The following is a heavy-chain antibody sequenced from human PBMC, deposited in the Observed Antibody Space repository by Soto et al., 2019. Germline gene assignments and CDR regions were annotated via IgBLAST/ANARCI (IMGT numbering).Heavy chain of an antibody. J-gene: IGHJ4*02. CDR2: IQQEGSAK. CDR3: ARDRGGPGGPPVY. D-gene: IGHD3-10*01. V-gene: IGHV3-7*03. CDR1: GFTFRAYW. Sequence: PGGSLRLSCAASGFTFRAYWMTWVRQAPGKGLEWVANIQQEGSAKYYVDSVKGRFTISRDNAKNSLYLQMNSLRAEDTAVYFCARDRGGPGGPPVYWGQGTLVTVSS.